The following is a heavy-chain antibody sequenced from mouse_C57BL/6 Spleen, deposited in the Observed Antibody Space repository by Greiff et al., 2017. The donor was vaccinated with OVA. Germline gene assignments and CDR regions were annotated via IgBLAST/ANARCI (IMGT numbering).Heavy chain of an antibody. D-gene: IGHD2-1*01. CDR2: INYDGSST. J-gene: IGHJ1*03. V-gene: IGHV5-16*01. CDR3: ARGYGNYGGYFDV. CDR1: GFTFSDYY. Sequence: DVQLQESEGGLVQPGSSMKLSCTASGFTFSDYYMAWVRQVPEKGLEWVANINYDGSSTYYLDSLKSRFIISRDNAKNILYLQMSSLKSEDTATYYCARGYGNYGGYFDVWGTGTTVTVSS.